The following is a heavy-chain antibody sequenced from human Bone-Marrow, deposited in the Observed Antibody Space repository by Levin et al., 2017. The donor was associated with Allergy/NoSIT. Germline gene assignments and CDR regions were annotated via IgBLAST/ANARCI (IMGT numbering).Heavy chain of an antibody. Sequence: ASVKVSCKASGYTFTSYAMNWVRQAPGQGLEWMGWINTNTGNPTYAQDFTGRFVFSLDTSVSPAYLQISSLKAEDTAVYYCAIRRRYGDPPGSYNDYIDIWGKGTTVTVSS. J-gene: IGHJ6*03. D-gene: IGHD4-17*01. CDR3: AIRRRYGDPPGSYNDYIDI. CDR2: INTNTGNP. V-gene: IGHV7-4-1*02. CDR1: GYTFTSYA.